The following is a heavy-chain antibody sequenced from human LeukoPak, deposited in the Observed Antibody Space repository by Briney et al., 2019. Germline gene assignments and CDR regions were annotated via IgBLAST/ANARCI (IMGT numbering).Heavy chain of an antibody. J-gene: IGHJ5*02. Sequence: SGPALVKPTQTLTLTCTFSGFSLSTSRISVSWIRQPPGKALEWLARIDWDDDEYYSTSLKTRLTISKDTSKNQVVLTMTNMDPLDTATYYCARMSPVPHNNSWKFDRWGQGTLVTVSS. V-gene: IGHV2-70*11. D-gene: IGHD6-13*01. CDR3: ARMSPVPHNNSWKFDR. CDR1: GFSLSTSRIS. CDR2: IDWDDDE.